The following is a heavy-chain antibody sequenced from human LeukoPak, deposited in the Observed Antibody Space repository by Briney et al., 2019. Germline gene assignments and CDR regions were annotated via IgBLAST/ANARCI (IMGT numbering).Heavy chain of an antibody. CDR2: INSDGSST. J-gene: IGHJ3*02. CDR3: ARVPYGLFGPYDAFDI. V-gene: IGHV3-74*01. CDR1: GFTFSSYR. D-gene: IGHD2-21*01. Sequence: GGSLRLSCAASGFTFSSYRMHWVRQAPGKGLVWVSRINSDGSSTSYADSVKGRFTISRDNAKNTLYLQMNSLRAEDTAVYYCARVPYGLFGPYDAFDIWGQGTMVTVSS.